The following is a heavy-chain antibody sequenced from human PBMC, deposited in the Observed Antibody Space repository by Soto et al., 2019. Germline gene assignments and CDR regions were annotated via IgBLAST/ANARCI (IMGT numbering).Heavy chain of an antibody. CDR3: ARQLTGTTIPFDY. D-gene: IGHD1-20*01. CDR2: INAGNGKT. V-gene: IGHV1-3*01. Sequence: QVQLVQSGAEVKKPGASVKVSCKASGYTFTSYALHWVRQAPGQSLEWMGWINAGNGKTAYSQKFQGRVTVTRDTSASTAYMELSSLRSEDTAVYYCARQLTGTTIPFDYWGQGTLVTVSS. CDR1: GYTFTSYA. J-gene: IGHJ4*02.